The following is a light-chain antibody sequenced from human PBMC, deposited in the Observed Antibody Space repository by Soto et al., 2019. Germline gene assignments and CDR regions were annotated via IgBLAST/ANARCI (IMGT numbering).Light chain of an antibody. J-gene: IGKJ2*01. Sequence: EIVLTQSPGTLSLSPGERATLSCRASQSVGSNYLAWYQQKPGQAPRLLIYGASSRATGIPDRFTGSGSGTDFTLTISRLEPEDSAVYSCHQYGTSPTFGQGTKLEIK. CDR3: HQYGTSPT. CDR2: GAS. V-gene: IGKV3-20*01. CDR1: QSVGSNY.